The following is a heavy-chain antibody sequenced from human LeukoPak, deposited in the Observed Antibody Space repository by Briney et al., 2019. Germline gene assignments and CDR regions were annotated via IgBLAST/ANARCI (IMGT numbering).Heavy chain of an antibody. CDR2: ISYDGSNK. Sequence: GGSLRLSCAASGFTFSSYGMHWVRQAPGKGLEWVAVISYDGSNKYYADSVKGRFTISRDNSKNTLYLQMNSLRVEDTAVYYCARGFNLGDWFDPWGQGTLVTVSS. CDR1: GFTFSSYG. J-gene: IGHJ5*02. D-gene: IGHD3-10*01. CDR3: ARGFNLGDWFDP. V-gene: IGHV3-30*03.